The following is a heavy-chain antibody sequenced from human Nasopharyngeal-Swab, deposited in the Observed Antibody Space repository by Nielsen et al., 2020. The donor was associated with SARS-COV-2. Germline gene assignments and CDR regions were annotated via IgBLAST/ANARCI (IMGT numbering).Heavy chain of an antibody. CDR2: IYYSGST. J-gene: IGHJ6*03. CDR3: ARVGGLWSAGFYYYYMDV. Sequence: WIRQPPGKGLEWIRYIYYSGSTNYNPSLKSRVTISVDTSKNQFSLKLSSVTAADTAVYYCARVGGLWSAGFYYYYMDVWGNGTTVTVSS. D-gene: IGHD3-3*01. V-gene: IGHV4-59*01.